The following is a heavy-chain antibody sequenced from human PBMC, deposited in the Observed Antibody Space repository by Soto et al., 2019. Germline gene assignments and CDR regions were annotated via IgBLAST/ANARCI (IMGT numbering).Heavy chain of an antibody. J-gene: IGHJ4*02. Sequence: QVQLVESGGGVVQPGRSLRLSCAASGFTFSSYGMHWVRQAPGKGLGWVAVIWYDGSNKYYADSVKGRFTISRDNSKNTLYLQMNSLRAEDTAVYYCARDSTDYGLLYWGQGTLVTVSS. CDR3: ARDSTDYGLLY. D-gene: IGHD4-17*01. CDR1: GFTFSSYG. V-gene: IGHV3-33*01. CDR2: IWYDGSNK.